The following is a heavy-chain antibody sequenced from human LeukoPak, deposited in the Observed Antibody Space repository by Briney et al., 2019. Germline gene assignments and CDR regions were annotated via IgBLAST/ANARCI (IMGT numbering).Heavy chain of an antibody. J-gene: IGHJ5*02. V-gene: IGHV4-31*03. CDR3: ARADLLVIGWFDP. D-gene: IGHD2/OR15-2a*01. Sequence: SETLSLTCTVSGGSISSGGYYWSWIRQHPGKGLEWIGYIYYSGSTYYNPSLRSRVTISVDTSKNQFSLKLSPVTAADTAVYYCARADLLVIGWFDPWGQGTLVTVSS. CDR1: GGSISSGGYY. CDR2: IYYSGST.